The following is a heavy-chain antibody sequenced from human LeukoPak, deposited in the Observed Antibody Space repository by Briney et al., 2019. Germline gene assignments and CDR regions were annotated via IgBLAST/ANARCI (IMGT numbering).Heavy chain of an antibody. J-gene: IGHJ4*02. CDR2: INPNSGGT. Sequence: ASVTVSCKASGYTFTDYYMHWVRQAPGQGLEWMGWINPNSGGTNYAQKFQGRVTMTRDTSISTAYMELSRLRSDDTAVYYCARDQSLVPDYWGQGTLVTVSS. V-gene: IGHV1-2*02. CDR1: GYTFTDYY. CDR3: ARDQSLVPDY.